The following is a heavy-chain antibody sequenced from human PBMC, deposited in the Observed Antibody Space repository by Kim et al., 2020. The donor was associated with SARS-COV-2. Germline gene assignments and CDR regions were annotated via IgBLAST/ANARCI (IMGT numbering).Heavy chain of an antibody. V-gene: IGHV3-30*04. Sequence: GGSLRLSCAASGFTFSSYAMHWVRQAPGKGLEWVAVISYDGSNKYYADSVKGRFTISRDNSKNTLYLQMNSLRAEDTAVYYCARDRKVTIFGVIHAEYF. J-gene: IGHJ1*01. D-gene: IGHD3-3*01. CDR1: GFTFSSYA. CDR3: ARDRKVTIFGVIHAEYF. CDR2: ISYDGSNK.